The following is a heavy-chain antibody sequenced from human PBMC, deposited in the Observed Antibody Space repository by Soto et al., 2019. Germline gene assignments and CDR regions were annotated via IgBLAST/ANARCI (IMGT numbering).Heavy chain of an antibody. CDR2: INHSGST. CDR1: GGSFSGYY. D-gene: IGHD1-26*01. V-gene: IGHV4-34*01. CDR3: ARGILPNLKWELYYFDY. J-gene: IGHJ4*02. Sequence: SETLSLTCAVYGGSFSGYYWSWIRQPPGKGLEWIGEINHSGSTNYNPSLKSRVTISVDTSKNQFSLKLSSVTAADTAVYYCARGILPNLKWELYYFDYWGQGTLVTVSS.